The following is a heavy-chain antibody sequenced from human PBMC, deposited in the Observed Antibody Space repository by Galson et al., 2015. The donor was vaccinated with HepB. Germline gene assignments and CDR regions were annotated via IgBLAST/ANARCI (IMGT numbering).Heavy chain of an antibody. CDR1: GFTFSSYS. J-gene: IGHJ4*02. CDR2: ISSSSSTI. Sequence: SLRLSCAASGFTFSSYSMNWVRQAPGKGLEWVSYISSSSSTIYYADSVKGRFTISRDNAKNSLYLQMNSLRAEDTAVYYCAREHIVATRSPTFDYWGQGTLVTVSS. D-gene: IGHD5-12*01. CDR3: AREHIVATRSPTFDY. V-gene: IGHV3-48*04.